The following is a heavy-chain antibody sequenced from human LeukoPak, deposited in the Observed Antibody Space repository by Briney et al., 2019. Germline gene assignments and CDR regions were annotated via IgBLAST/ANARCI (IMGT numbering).Heavy chain of an antibody. D-gene: IGHD3-22*01. V-gene: IGHV3-53*01. J-gene: IGHJ4*02. CDR3: ASAGYYYDSSGYTPPRSFDY. CDR2: IYSGGST. CDR1: GFTVSSNY. Sequence: GGYLRLSCAASGFTVSSNYMSWVRQAPGKGLEWVSVIYSGGSTYYADSVKGRFTISRDNSKNALYLQMNSLRAEDTAVYYCASAGYYYDSSGYTPPRSFDYWGQGTLVTVSS.